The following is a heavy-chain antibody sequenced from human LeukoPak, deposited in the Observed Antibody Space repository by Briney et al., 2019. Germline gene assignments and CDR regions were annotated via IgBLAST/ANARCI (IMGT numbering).Heavy chain of an antibody. J-gene: IGHJ4*02. Sequence: SETLSLTCTVSGGSISSDDHYWSWIRQRPGKGLEWVAYIYYSGTTYYNPSLKSRVTISVGTSKNQFSLKLSSVTAADTAVYYCARGSSGWPVDYWGQGTLVTVSS. CDR3: ARGSSGWPVDY. V-gene: IGHV4-31*03. D-gene: IGHD6-19*01. CDR1: GGSISSDDHY. CDR2: IYYSGTT.